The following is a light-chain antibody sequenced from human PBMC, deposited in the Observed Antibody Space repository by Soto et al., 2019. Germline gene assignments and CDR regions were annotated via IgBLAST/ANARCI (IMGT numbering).Light chain of an antibody. Sequence: EIVLTQSPGTLSLSPGERATLSCRASQSVPTNYLAWYQQKPGQAPRLLIYGASSRATGIPDRFSGSGSGNRFTLTISRLEAGEFGVYHCQAVGSPPFTFAGGTKGEIK. CDR2: GAS. V-gene: IGKV3-20*01. J-gene: IGKJ4*01. CDR3: QAVGSPPFT. CDR1: QSVPTNY.